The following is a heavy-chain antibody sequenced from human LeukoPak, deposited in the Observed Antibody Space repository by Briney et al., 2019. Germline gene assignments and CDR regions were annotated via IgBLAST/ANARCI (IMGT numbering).Heavy chain of an antibody. Sequence: GGSLRLSCAASGFTFSDHAMSWVRQAPGKGLEWVSAIRGTGTTTFYAASVKGRFTISGDNSKNTADLQKNSLRAEDTAVYYCAKVSWLGTLPSYHFDSWGQGTQVTVSS. D-gene: IGHD6-19*01. CDR3: AKVSWLGTLPSYHFDS. CDR1: GFTFSDHA. V-gene: IGHV3-23*01. CDR2: IRGTGTTT. J-gene: IGHJ4*02.